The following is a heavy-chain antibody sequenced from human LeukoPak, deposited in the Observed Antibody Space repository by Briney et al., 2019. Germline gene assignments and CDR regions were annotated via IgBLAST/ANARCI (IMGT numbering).Heavy chain of an antibody. Sequence: SETLSLTCTVSGGSISSGGYYWSWIRQHPGKGLEWIGYIYYSGSTYYNPSLKSRVTISVDTSKNQFSLKLSSVTAADTAVYYCARDTYDFFDYWGQGTLVTVSS. CDR1: GGSISSGGYY. V-gene: IGHV4-31*03. J-gene: IGHJ4*02. D-gene: IGHD3-3*01. CDR2: IYYSGST. CDR3: ARDTYDFFDY.